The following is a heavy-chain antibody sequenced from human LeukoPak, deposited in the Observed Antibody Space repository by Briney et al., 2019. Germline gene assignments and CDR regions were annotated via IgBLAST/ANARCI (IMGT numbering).Heavy chain of an antibody. D-gene: IGHD6-19*01. Sequence: GGSLRLSCAVSGFTFSNYYMHWVRQAPGKGLVWVSRINGDGRDTTYVDSVKGRFIISRDNAKDTLYLQMNSLRVDDTAVYYCAGTSEYSSGWSGLRDWGRGTLVTVSS. CDR1: GFTFSNYY. V-gene: IGHV3-74*01. CDR3: AGTSEYSSGWSGLRD. J-gene: IGHJ4*02. CDR2: INGDGRDT.